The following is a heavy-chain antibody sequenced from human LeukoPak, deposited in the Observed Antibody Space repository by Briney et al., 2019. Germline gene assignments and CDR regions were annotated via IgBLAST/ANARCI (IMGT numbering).Heavy chain of an antibody. CDR3: ARDLSGWPNWFDP. V-gene: IGHV4-59*01. Sequence: QPSETLSLTCTVAGGSISSYYWSWIRQPPGKGLEWIGYMYHSGSTNYNPSLKSRVTISVDTSKNQFSLTLSSVTATDTAVYYCARDLSGWPNWFDPWGQGTLVTVSS. CDR1: GGSISSYY. CDR2: MYHSGST. D-gene: IGHD6-19*01. J-gene: IGHJ5*02.